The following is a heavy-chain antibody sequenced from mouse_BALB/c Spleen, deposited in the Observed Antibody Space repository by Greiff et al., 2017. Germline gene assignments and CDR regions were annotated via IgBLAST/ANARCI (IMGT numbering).Heavy chain of an antibody. Sequence: DVQLQESGPGLVKPSQSLSLTCSVTGYSITSGYSWNWIRQFPGNKLEWMGYISYDGSNNYNPSLKNRISITRDTSKNQFFLKLNSVTTEDTATYYCASSGDYDGYNWGQGTLVTVSA. D-gene: IGHD2-4*01. CDR1: GYSITSGYS. J-gene: IGHJ3*01. CDR3: ASSGDYDGYN. V-gene: IGHV3-6*02. CDR2: ISYDGSN.